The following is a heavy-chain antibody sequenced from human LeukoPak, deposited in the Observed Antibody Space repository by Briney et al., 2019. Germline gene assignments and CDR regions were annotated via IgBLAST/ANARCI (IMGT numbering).Heavy chain of an antibody. CDR1: GGSISSGGYY. V-gene: IGHV4-31*03. CDR3: ARDPAQLIRGAYHYAMDV. D-gene: IGHD6-13*01. J-gene: IGHJ6*02. Sequence: SETLSLTCTVSGGSISSGGYYWSWIRQHPGKGLEWIGYIYYSGSTYYNPSLKSRVTMSVDTSKNQFSLKLSSLTAADTAVYYCARDPAQLIRGAYHYAMDVWGQGTTVTVSS. CDR2: IYYSGST.